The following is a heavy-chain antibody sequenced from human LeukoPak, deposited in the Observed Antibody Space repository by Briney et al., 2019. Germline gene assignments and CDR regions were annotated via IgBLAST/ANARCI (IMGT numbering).Heavy chain of an antibody. D-gene: IGHD6-13*01. J-gene: IGHJ6*02. CDR3: ARGFPAGSSWPLALTRRYYYYGMDV. CDR2: IYYSGST. CDR1: GGSISSYY. Sequence: PSETLSLTCTVSGGSISSYYWSWIRQPPGKGLEWIGYIYYSGSTNYNPSLKSRVTISVDTSKNQFSLKLSSVTAADTAVYYCARGFPAGSSWPLALTRRYYYYGMDVWGQGTTVTVSS. V-gene: IGHV4-59*08.